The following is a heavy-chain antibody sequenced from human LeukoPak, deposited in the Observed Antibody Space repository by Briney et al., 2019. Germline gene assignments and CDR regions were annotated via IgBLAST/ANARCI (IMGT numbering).Heavy chain of an antibody. V-gene: IGHV3-48*03. D-gene: IGHD6-13*01. CDR3: ARDISSRQPNWFDP. J-gene: IGHJ5*02. CDR2: ISSSGSTI. Sequence: QAGGSLRLSCAASGFIFSSYEMNWVRQAPGKGLEWVSYISSSGSTIYYADSVKGRFTISRDNAKNSLYLQMNSLRAEDTAVYYCARDISSRQPNWFDPWGRGTLVTVSS. CDR1: GFIFSSYE.